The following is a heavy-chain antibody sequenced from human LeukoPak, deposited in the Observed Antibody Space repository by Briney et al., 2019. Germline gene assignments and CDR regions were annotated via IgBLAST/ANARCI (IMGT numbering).Heavy chain of an antibody. Sequence: GGSLTLSCAASGFTFSSYSMNWVRHAPGKGREWVSSMSSSSSYIYYAHSVKGRFTISRDNAKNSLYLQMNSLRAEDTAVYYCARGGSKYLPFDYWGQGTLVTVSS. J-gene: IGHJ4*02. D-gene: IGHD4-11*01. CDR3: ARGGSKYLPFDY. V-gene: IGHV3-21*01. CDR1: GFTFSSYS. CDR2: MSSSSSYI.